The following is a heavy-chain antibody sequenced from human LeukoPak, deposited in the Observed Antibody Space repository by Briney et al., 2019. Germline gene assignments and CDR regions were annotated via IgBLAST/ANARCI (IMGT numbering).Heavy chain of an antibody. CDR2: MHYSGGS. J-gene: IGHJ4*02. CDR3: ARDLELERNRWNYFES. Sequence: SETLSLTCTVSGNSISSFFWSWIRQPPGKGLEWIGSMHYSGGSKYNPPLRSRVSLSIDTSKQQFSLRLSSVTAADTAVYYCARDLELERNRWNYFESWGQGALVTVSS. V-gene: IGHV4-59*01. CDR1: GNSISSFF. D-gene: IGHD1-1*01.